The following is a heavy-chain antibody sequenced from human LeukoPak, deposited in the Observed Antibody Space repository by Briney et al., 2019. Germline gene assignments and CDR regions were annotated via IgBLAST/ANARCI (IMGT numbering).Heavy chain of an antibody. CDR2: IYYSGST. Sequence: SETLSLTCAVYGGSFSVYYWSWIRQPPGKGLEWIGYIYYSGSTNYNPSLKSRVTISVDTSKNQFSLKLSSVTAADTAVYYCARGFTIFGNYGMDVWGQGTTVTVSS. CDR1: GGSFSVYY. CDR3: ARGFTIFGNYGMDV. V-gene: IGHV4-59*01. D-gene: IGHD3-3*01. J-gene: IGHJ6*02.